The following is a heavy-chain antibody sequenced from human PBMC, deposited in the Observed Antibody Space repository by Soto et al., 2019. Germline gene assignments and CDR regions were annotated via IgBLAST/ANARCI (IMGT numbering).Heavy chain of an antibody. V-gene: IGHV1-18*01. Sequence: QLQLVQSGPEAKKPGASVKVSCKASGYTFATSTISWLRQAPGQGPEWMGWIKAYSGNTNYAQKLQGRLTMTTDTSTSTAYIVLRSLTTDDTAIYFCAIADYGDDDYWGQGTLVTVSS. CDR1: GYTFATST. CDR3: AIADYGDDDY. D-gene: IGHD4-17*01. J-gene: IGHJ4*02. CDR2: IKAYSGNT.